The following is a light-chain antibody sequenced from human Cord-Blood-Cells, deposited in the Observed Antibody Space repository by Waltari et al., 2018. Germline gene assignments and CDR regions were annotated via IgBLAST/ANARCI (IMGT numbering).Light chain of an antibody. J-gene: IGKJ2*03. CDR2: AAS. CDR3: QQSYSTLYS. CDR1: QSISSY. Sequence: DIQMTQSSSSLSASVGDRVTITCRASQSISSYLNWYQQKPGKAPKLLIYAASSLQSGVPSRFSGSGSGTDFTLTINSLQPEDFATYYCQQSYSTLYSFGQGTKLEIK. V-gene: IGKV1-39*01.